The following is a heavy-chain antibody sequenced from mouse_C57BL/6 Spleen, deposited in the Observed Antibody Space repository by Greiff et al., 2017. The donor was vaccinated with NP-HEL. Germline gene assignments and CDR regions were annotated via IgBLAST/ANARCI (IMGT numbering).Heavy chain of an antibody. CDR2: IDPANGDT. D-gene: IGHD1-1*01. Sequence: VQLQQSGAELVRPGASVKLSCTASGFNITDDYMHWVKQRPEQGLEWIGWIDPANGDTEYASKFQGKATITADTSSNTAYLQLSSLTSEDTAVYYCTSHYYGSSPGWFAYWGQGTLVTVSA. J-gene: IGHJ3*01. CDR1: GFNITDDY. CDR3: TSHYYGSSPGWFAY. V-gene: IGHV14-4*01.